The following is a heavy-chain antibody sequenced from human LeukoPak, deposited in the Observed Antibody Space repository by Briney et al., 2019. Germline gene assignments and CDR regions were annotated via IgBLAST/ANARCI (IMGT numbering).Heavy chain of an antibody. J-gene: IGHJ4*02. V-gene: IGHV4-39*07. Sequence: SETLSLTCTVSGGSISSTYYYWGWIRQPPGKGLEWIGSIYYSGSTYYNPSLKSRVTISVDTSKNQFSLKLSSVTAADTAVYYCASYSSSWHPFDYWGQGTLVTVSS. D-gene: IGHD6-13*01. CDR2: IYYSGST. CDR3: ASYSSSWHPFDY. CDR1: GGSISSTYYY.